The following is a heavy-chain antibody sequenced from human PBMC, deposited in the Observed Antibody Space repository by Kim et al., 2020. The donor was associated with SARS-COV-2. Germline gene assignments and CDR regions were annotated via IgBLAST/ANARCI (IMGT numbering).Heavy chain of an antibody. V-gene: IGHV1-69*04. D-gene: IGHD3-22*01. Sequence: SVKVSCKASGGTFSSYAISWVRQAPGQGLEWLGRIIPILGIANYAQKFQGRVTITADKSTSTAYMELSSLRSEDTAVYYCARDISYYDSSGYYDYWYFDLWGRGTLVTVSS. J-gene: IGHJ2*01. CDR1: GGTFSSYA. CDR2: IIPILGIA. CDR3: ARDISYYDSSGYYDYWYFDL.